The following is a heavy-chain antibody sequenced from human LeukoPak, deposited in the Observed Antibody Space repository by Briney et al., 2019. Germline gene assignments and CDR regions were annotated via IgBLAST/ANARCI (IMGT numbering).Heavy chain of an antibody. J-gene: IGHJ4*02. CDR3: ERAEGSGSSLDY. V-gene: IGHV3-21*01. CDR1: GFPFRSFS. Sequence: GGSLRLSCVASGFPFRSFSMNWVRQAPGKGLEWVSSISSSSTYIYYADSVKGRFTISRDNAKNSLYLQMNSLRVEDTAVYYCERAEGSGSSLDYWGQGTLVTVSS. D-gene: IGHD3-10*01. CDR2: ISSSSTYI.